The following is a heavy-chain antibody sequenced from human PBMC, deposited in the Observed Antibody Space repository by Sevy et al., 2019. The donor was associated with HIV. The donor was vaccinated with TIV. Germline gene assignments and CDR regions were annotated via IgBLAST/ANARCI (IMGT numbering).Heavy chain of an antibody. J-gene: IGHJ4*02. CDR1: GFTFSSYA. D-gene: IGHD3-3*01. V-gene: IGHV3-23*01. CDR2: ISGSGGNT. CDR3: ARWRGAQSEFDY. Sequence: GGSLRLSCAASGFTFSSYAMTWVRQAPGKGLEWVSTISGSGGNTYYADSVKGRFTISRDNSKNTLYLQMNSLRAEDTAVYFCARWRGAQSEFDYWGQGTRVTVSS.